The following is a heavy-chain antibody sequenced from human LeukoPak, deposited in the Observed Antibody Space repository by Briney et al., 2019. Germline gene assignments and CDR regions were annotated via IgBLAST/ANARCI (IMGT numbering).Heavy chain of an antibody. CDR2: IKRKTDGGTT. CDR3: ATEGDYYGSGSYTPFDY. D-gene: IGHD3-10*01. V-gene: IGHV3-15*01. Sequence: PGGSLRLSCAASGFTFSHACMTWVRQAPGKGLEWVGRIKRKTDGGTTDYDAPVKGRFVISRDDSKNTLYLQMSSLKTEDTAMYYCATEGDYYGSGSYTPFDYWGQGTLVTVSS. J-gene: IGHJ4*02. CDR1: GFTFSHAC.